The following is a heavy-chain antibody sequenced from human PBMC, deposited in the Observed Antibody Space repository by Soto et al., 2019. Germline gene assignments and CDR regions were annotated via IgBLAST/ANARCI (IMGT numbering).Heavy chain of an antibody. CDR2: ISAYNGNT. CDR3: ARDDWTVQVRDYYYGMDV. Sequence: ASVKVSCKASGYTFTSYGISWVRQAPGQGLEWMGWISAYNGNTNYAQKLQGRVTMTTDTSTSTAYMELRSLRSDDTAVYYCARDDWTVQVRDYYYGMDVWGQGTTVTVSS. D-gene: IGHD1-1*01. J-gene: IGHJ6*02. CDR1: GYTFTSYG. V-gene: IGHV1-18*01.